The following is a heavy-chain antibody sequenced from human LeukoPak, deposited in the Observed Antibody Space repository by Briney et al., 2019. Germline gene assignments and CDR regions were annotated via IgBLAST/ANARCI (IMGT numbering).Heavy chain of an antibody. V-gene: IGHV1-8*01. J-gene: IGHJ4*02. Sequence: GASVKVSCKGSGYTFPNCDINWVRQPSAQGLAWMGWMNPTNGNTGYAQKFQGRVTMTRNTSISTAYMELSSLRSEDTAVYYCARDYYGSGSSRGYWGQGTLVTVSS. CDR1: GYTFPNCD. D-gene: IGHD3-10*01. CDR2: MNPTNGNT. CDR3: ARDYYGSGSSRGY.